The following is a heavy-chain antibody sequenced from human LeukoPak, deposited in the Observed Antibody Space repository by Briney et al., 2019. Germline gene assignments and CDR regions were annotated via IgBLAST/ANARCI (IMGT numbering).Heavy chain of an antibody. Sequence: SGTLSLTCAVSGGSISSSNWWSWVRQPPGKGLEWIGEIYHSGSTNYNPSLKSRVTISVDKSKNQFSLKLSPVTAADTAVYYCARVRRDILTGYYYFDYWGQGTLVTVSS. D-gene: IGHD3-9*01. J-gene: IGHJ4*02. CDR2: IYHSGST. V-gene: IGHV4-4*02. CDR1: GGSISSSNW. CDR3: ARVRRDILTGYYYFDY.